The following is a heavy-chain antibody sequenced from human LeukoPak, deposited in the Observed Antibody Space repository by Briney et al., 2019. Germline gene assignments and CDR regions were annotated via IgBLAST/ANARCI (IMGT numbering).Heavy chain of an antibody. CDR2: IWSDGRIE. J-gene: IGHJ6*03. CDR1: GFTFSNYD. CDR3: ARDPGTATRGFHMDV. V-gene: IGHV3-33*01. D-gene: IGHD6-13*01. Sequence: GGSLRLSCAASGFTFSNYDMHWVRQAPGKGLEWPSLIWSDGRIEQYAASVKGRITISRDNSKNTVYLQMNSLRGEDTAVYYCARDPGTATRGFHMDVWGKGTRITVSS.